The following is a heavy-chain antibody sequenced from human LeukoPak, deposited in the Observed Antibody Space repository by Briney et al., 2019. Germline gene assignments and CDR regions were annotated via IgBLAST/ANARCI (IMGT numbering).Heavy chain of an antibody. J-gene: IGHJ4*02. CDR3: ARHRGDIAALNYFDY. V-gene: IGHV4-39*01. D-gene: IGHD6-13*01. CDR1: GGSLSSSCYY. Sequence: SETLSLTCTVSGGSLSSSCYYWGWLRQPPGRGLEWIGSIYYSGSTYYNPSLKSRVTISVDTSKNQFSLKLSSVTAADTAVYYCARHRGDIAALNYFDYWGQGTLVTVSS. CDR2: IYYSGST.